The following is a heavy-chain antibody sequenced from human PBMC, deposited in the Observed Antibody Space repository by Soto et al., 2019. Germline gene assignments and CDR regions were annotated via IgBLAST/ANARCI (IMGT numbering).Heavy chain of an antibody. D-gene: IGHD3-22*01. CDR1: GFTFSSYA. J-gene: IGHJ5*02. CDR2: ISGSGGST. V-gene: IGHV3-23*01. Sequence: EVQLLESGGGLVQPGGSLRLSCAASGFTFSSYAMSWVRQAPGKGLEWVSAISGSGGSTYYADSVNGRFTIARDNSQNTLYLQMNSLRAEDTAVYYCARDSSGYYQNWFDPWGQGTLVTVSS. CDR3: ARDSSGYYQNWFDP.